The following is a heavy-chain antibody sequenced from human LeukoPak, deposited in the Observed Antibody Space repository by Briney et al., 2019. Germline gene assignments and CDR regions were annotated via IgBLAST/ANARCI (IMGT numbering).Heavy chain of an antibody. CDR2: IYIRGSS. CDR1: GASISSSC. CDR3: ARAGAQQQLLWYFDL. Sequence: SETLSLTCTVSGASISSSCWSWIRQPAGRGLEWIGRIYIRGSSSYNPSLKSRLTLSADTSKNKFSLKLTSVTAADTAVYYCARAGAQQQLLWYFDLWGRGTLVTVSS. V-gene: IGHV4-4*07. J-gene: IGHJ2*01. D-gene: IGHD6-13*01.